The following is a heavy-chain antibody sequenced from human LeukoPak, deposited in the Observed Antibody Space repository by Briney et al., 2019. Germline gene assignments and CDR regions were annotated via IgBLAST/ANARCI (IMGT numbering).Heavy chain of an antibody. CDR1: GFTFSSYA. CDR2: IYYSGST. J-gene: IGHJ5*02. V-gene: IGHV4-59*01. Sequence: GSLRLSCAASGFTFSSYAMSWIRQPPGKGLEWIGYIYYSGSTNYNPSLKSRVTISVDTSKNQFSLKLSSVTAADTAVYYCARARYDSSGYYYRAWGQGTLVTVSS. CDR3: ARARYDSSGYYYRA. D-gene: IGHD3-22*01.